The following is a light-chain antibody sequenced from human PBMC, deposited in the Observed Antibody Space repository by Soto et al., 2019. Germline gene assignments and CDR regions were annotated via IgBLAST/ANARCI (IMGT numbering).Light chain of an antibody. V-gene: IGKV3-11*01. CDR3: QQRKNWPPPIT. J-gene: IGKJ5*01. CDR1: QSVSSY. Sequence: EIVLTQSPATLSLSPGERATLSCRASQSVSSYLAWFQHKPGQAPRLRIYDASNRATGVPAKFSGSESGTDFTLTISSLEPEDFALYYCQQRKNWPPPITFGQGTRLEIK. CDR2: DAS.